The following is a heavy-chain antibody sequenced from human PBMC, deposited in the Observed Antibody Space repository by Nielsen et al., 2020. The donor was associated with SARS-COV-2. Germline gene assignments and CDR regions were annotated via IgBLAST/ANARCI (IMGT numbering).Heavy chain of an antibody. CDR3: AKDLSVVAAAGPFDY. V-gene: IGHV3-30*18. CDR2: ISYDGSNK. Sequence: GESLKISCAASGFTFSSYGMHWVRQAPGKGLEWVAVISYDGSNKYYADSVKDRFTISRDNSKNTLYLQMNSLRAEDTAVYYCAKDLSVVAAAGPFDYWGQGTLVTVSS. J-gene: IGHJ4*02. D-gene: IGHD6-13*01. CDR1: GFTFSSYG.